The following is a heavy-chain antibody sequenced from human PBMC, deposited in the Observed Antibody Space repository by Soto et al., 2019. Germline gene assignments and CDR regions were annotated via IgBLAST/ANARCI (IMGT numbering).Heavy chain of an antibody. CDR2: ISAYNGNT. V-gene: IGHV1-18*04. J-gene: IGHJ4*02. Sequence: APVKVSCKASGYTFTSYGISWVRQAPGQGLEWMGWISAYNGNTNYAQKLQGRVTMTTDTSTSTAYMELRSLRSDDTAVYYCARDSMGDSSGMASYYWGQGTLVTVSS. CDR1: GYTFTSYG. D-gene: IGHD3-22*01. CDR3: ARDSMGDSSGMASYY.